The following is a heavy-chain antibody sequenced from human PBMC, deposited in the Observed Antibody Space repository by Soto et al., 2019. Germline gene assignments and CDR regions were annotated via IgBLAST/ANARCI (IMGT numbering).Heavy chain of an antibody. V-gene: IGHV3-30-3*01. Sequence: QVQLVESGGGVVQPGRSLRLSCAASGFTFSSYAMHWVRQAPGKGLEWVAVISYDGSNKYYADSVKGRFTISRDNSKNTLYLQMNSLRAEDTAVYYCARDDSIAVAGTRYYYGMDVWGQGTTVTVSS. D-gene: IGHD6-19*01. CDR2: ISYDGSNK. CDR3: ARDDSIAVAGTRYYYGMDV. J-gene: IGHJ6*02. CDR1: GFTFSSYA.